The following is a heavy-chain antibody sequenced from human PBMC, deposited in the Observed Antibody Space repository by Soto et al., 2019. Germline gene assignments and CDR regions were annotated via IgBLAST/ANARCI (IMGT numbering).Heavy chain of an antibody. V-gene: IGHV3-33*06. D-gene: IGHD3-22*01. CDR1: GFTFSSYG. CDR3: TKASGIDSSGYPGTQKHHYYFDY. J-gene: IGHJ4*02. CDR2: IWYDGSNK. Sequence: GWSLRLSCAASGFTFSSYGMHWVRQAPGKGLEWVAVIWYDGSNKYYADSVKGRFTISRDNSKNTLYLQMNSLRAEATAVYYCTKASGIDSSGYPGTQKHHYYFDYWGQGTLVTVSS.